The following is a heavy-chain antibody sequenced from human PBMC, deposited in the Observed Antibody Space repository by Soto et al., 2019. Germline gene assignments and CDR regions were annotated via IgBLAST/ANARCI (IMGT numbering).Heavy chain of an antibody. D-gene: IGHD3-3*01. Sequence: QVHLQQWGAGLLKPSETLSLTCAVNGGSLTGYYWSWIRQPPGKGLEWIGEIKDGGVTNYSPSLKGRVTLPADTSSTQFSLKLNSLIAEDTAVAYCARCPECLVATHWDQGTLVTVSS. CDR3: ARCPECLVATH. J-gene: IGHJ4*02. CDR2: IKDGGVT. CDR1: GGSLTGYY. V-gene: IGHV4-34*01.